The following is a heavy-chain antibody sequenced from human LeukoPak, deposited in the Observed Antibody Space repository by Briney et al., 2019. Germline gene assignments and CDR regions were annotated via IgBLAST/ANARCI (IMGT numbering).Heavy chain of an antibody. V-gene: IGHV3-74*01. Sequence: GGSLPLSCPASVFKFSSYWMHWGRQAPGNGLVWISRINYVGTTTSYADSVKGRFTISRDNAKNTLYLHMNRLRAEDTAAFYCGRGRPRGYSGYVIDYWGQGTPITVSS. J-gene: IGHJ4*02. CDR1: VFKFSSYW. CDR2: INYVGTTT. D-gene: IGHD5-12*01. CDR3: GRGRPRGYSGYVIDY.